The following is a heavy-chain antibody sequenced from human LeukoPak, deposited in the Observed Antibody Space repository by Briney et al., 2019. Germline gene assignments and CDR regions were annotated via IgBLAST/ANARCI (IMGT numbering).Heavy chain of an antibody. CDR1: GFTFSNYW. CDR3: ARVKGAFGEEFDAFDI. Sequence: GGSLRLSCAASGFTFSNYWMHWVRQAPGKGLVWVSRIKSDGSTTSYAESVKGRFTISRDNAKNTLYLQMNSLRAEDTAVYYCARVKGAFGEEFDAFDIWGQGTMVTVSS. CDR2: IKSDGSTT. V-gene: IGHV3-74*01. D-gene: IGHD3-10*01. J-gene: IGHJ3*02.